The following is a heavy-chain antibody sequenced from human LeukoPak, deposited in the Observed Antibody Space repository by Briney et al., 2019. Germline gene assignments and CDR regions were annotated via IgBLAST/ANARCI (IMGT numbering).Heavy chain of an antibody. D-gene: IGHD1-1*01. CDR3: AKERGYNWNDNHAFDI. Sequence: GGSLRLSCAASGFTFSSYAMSWVRQAPGKGLEWVSAISGSGGSTYYADSVKGRFTISRDNSKNTLYLQMNSLRAEDTAVYYCAKERGYNWNDNHAFDIWGQGTMVTVSS. CDR2: ISGSGGST. CDR1: GFTFSSYA. J-gene: IGHJ3*02. V-gene: IGHV3-23*01.